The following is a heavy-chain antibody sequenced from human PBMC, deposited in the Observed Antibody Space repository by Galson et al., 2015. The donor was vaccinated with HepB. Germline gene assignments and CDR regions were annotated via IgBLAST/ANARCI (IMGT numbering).Heavy chain of an antibody. CDR2: INAGNGNT. CDR3: AREGGSSGWLGAFDI. CDR1: GYTFTSYA. Sequence: SVKVSCKASGYTFTSYAMHWVRQAPGQRLEWMGWINAGNGNTKYSQKFQGRVTITRDTSASTAYMELSSPRSEDTAVYYCAREGGSSGWLGAFDIWGQGTMVTVSS. D-gene: IGHD6-19*01. V-gene: IGHV1-3*01. J-gene: IGHJ3*02.